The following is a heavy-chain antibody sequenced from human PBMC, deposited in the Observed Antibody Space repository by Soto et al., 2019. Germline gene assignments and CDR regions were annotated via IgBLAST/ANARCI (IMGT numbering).Heavy chain of an antibody. V-gene: IGHV4-59*01. CDR2: IYYSGST. CDR1: GGSISSYY. J-gene: IGHJ6*03. Sequence: PSETLSLTCTVSGGSISSYYWSWIRQPPGKGLEWIGYIYYSGSTNYNPSLKSRVTISVDTSKNQFSLKLSSVTAADTAVYYCARVNSGYDKEGYGGLYYYYYYMDFRGKGTTVTVSS. CDR3: ARVNSGYDKEGYGGLYYYYYYMDF. D-gene: IGHD5-12*01.